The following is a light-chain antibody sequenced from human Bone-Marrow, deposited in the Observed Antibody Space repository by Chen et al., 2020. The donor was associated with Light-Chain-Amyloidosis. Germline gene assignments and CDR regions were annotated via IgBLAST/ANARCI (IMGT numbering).Light chain of an antibody. V-gene: IGLV3-21*02. Sequence: SYVLTQPSSVSVAPGQTATIACGGNNIGSTRVHWYQQTPGQAPLLVVYDDSDRPSGIPERWSGSNSGNTATLTISRVEAGDEADYYCQVWDRSSDRPVFGRGTKLTVL. CDR1: NIGSTR. CDR2: DDS. J-gene: IGLJ3*02. CDR3: QVWDRSSDRPV.